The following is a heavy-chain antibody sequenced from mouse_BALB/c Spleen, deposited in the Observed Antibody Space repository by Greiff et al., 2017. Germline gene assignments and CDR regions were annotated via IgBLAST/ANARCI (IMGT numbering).Heavy chain of an antibody. CDR2: ISSGGST. CDR3: ASPYYGYDGFAY. D-gene: IGHD2-9*01. V-gene: IGHV5-6-5*01. Sequence: EVHLVESGGGLVKPGGSLKLSCAASGFTFSSYAMSWVRQTPEKRLEWVASISSGGSTYYPDSVKGRFTISRDNARNILYLQMSSLRSEDTAMYYCASPYYGYDGFAYWGQGTLVTVSA. CDR1: GFTFSSYA. J-gene: IGHJ3*01.